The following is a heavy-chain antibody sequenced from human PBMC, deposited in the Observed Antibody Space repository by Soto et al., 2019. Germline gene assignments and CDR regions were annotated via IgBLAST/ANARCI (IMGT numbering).Heavy chain of an antibody. CDR3: ARWSFARNDYYYYGMDV. CDR1: GYTFTSYD. V-gene: IGHV1-8*01. J-gene: IGHJ6*02. Sequence: QVQLVQSGAEVKKPGASVKVSCKASGYTFTSYDINWVRQATGQGLEWMGWMNPNSGDTGYAQKFQGRVTMTRNTSITTAYMELSSLRSEATAVYFCARWSFARNDYYYYGMDVWGQGTTVTVSS. CDR2: MNPNSGDT.